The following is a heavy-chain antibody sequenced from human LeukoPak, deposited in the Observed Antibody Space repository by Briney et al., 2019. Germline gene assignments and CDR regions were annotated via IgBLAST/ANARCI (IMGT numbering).Heavy chain of an antibody. D-gene: IGHD6-6*01. CDR2: IDHRGSS. CDR3: ATRSSTLAAARCFDD. V-gene: IGHV4-34*01. Sequence: SSETLSLTCAVHGESFIAYFWSWIRQVPGKGLEWIGEIDHRGSSNYNPPLKSRATISVDTSKNHFSLSLTTGTAADTAVYYCATRSSTLAAARCFDDWGQGTVVTVSS. J-gene: IGHJ4*03. CDR1: GESFIAYF.